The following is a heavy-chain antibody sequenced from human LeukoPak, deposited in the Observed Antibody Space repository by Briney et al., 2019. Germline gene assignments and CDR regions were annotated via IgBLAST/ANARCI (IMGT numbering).Heavy chain of an antibody. J-gene: IGHJ4*02. CDR3: ARGGAGRYFDWLSAGDY. Sequence: SETLSLTCAVYGGSFSGYYWSWIRQPPGKGQEWIGEINHSGSTNYNPSLKSRVTISVDTSKNQFSLKLSSVTAADTAVYYCARGGAGRYFDWLSAGDYWGQGTLVTVSS. CDR1: GGSFSGYY. D-gene: IGHD3-9*01. V-gene: IGHV4-34*01. CDR2: INHSGST.